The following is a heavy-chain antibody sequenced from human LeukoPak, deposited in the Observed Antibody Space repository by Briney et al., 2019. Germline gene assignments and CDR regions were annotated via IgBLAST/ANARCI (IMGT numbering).Heavy chain of an antibody. Sequence: GGSLRLSCSASGFTFSSYAMHWVRQAPGKGLEYVSAISSKGSSTHYADSVKGRFTISRDNSKNTLYLQMSSPRPDDTAVYYCVKDSFSSGWYWFDPWGQGTLVTVSS. J-gene: IGHJ5*02. CDR3: VKDSFSSGWYWFDP. CDR2: ISSKGSST. CDR1: GFTFSSYA. V-gene: IGHV3-64D*06. D-gene: IGHD6-13*01.